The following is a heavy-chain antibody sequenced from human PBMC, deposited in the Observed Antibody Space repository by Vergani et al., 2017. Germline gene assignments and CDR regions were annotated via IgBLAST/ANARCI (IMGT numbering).Heavy chain of an antibody. D-gene: IGHD2-15*01. CDR2: IHYSENT. V-gene: IGHV4-59*11. CDR1: FDSLRNLY. CDR3: ASDTHSRQRADR. Sequence: QVQLQESGPGLVKSSETLSLPCSVSFDSLRNLYCNWVRQPPGKGLEWIGSIHYSENTNYNPSLKTRVTISVDTSKNQFSLTLTSVTAADTAGYYCASDTHSRQRADRWGQGILVTVTS. J-gene: IGHJ5*02.